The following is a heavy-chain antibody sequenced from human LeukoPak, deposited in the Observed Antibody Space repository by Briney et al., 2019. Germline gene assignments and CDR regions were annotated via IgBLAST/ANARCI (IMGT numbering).Heavy chain of an antibody. CDR2: ISSSSSYI. D-gene: IGHD3-10*01. V-gene: IGHV3-21*04. Sequence: GGSLRLSCAASGFTFSSYSMNWVRQAPGKGLEWVSSISSSSSYIYYADSVKGRFTISRDNSKNTLYLQMNSLRAEDTAVYYCAQNRGYWFGELFHFDYWGRGTLVTVSS. CDR3: AQNRGYWFGELFHFDY. J-gene: IGHJ4*02. CDR1: GFTFSSYS.